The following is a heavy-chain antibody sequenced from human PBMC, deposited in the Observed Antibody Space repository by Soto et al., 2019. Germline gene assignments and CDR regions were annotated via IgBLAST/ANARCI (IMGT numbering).Heavy chain of an antibody. D-gene: IGHD1-26*01. CDR1: GCTFSSYT. CDR3: ARDRGPYSGSYFGWFDP. J-gene: IGHJ5*02. CDR2: INAGNGNT. Sequence: GASVKVSCKASGCTFSSYTISWVRRAPGQGLEWMGWINAGNGNTKYSQKLQGRVTITRDTSASTAYMELSSLRSEDTAVYYCARDRGPYSGSYFGWFDPWGQGTLVTVSS. V-gene: IGHV1-3*01.